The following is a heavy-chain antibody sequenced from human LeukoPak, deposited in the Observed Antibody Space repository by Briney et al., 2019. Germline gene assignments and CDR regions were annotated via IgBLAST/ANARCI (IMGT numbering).Heavy chain of an antibody. CDR2: INASNGNT. CDR1: GDTFTSYA. V-gene: IGHV1-3*01. J-gene: IGHJ4*02. CDR3: ARIGPGFCSSARCQVGAPEDY. D-gene: IGHD2-2*01. Sequence: ASVKVSCKASGDTFTSYAMHWGRQAPGQRLEWMGWINASNGNTKYSQKFQGRVTITRDTTASTAYMELSSLRSEDTAVYYCARIGPGFCSSARCQVGAPEDYWGRGTLVTVS.